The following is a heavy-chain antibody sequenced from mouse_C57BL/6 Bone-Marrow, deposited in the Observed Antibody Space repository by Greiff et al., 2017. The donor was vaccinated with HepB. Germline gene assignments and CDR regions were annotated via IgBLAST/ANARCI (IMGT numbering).Heavy chain of an antibody. CDR1: GYTFTDYY. J-gene: IGHJ2*01. V-gene: IGHV1-26*01. Sequence: EVQLQQSGPELVKPVASVKISCKASGYTFTDYYMNWVKQSHGKSLEWIGDINPNNGGTSYNQKFKGKATLTVDKSSSTAYMELRSLTSEDSAVYYCAREGQLRPFDYWGQGTTLTVSS. D-gene: IGHD3-2*02. CDR2: INPNNGGT. CDR3: AREGQLRPFDY.